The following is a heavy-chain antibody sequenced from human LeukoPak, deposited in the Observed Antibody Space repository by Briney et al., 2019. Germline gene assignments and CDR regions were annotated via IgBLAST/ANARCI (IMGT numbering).Heavy chain of an antibody. D-gene: IGHD1-1*01. J-gene: IGHJ6*02. CDR3: ARERPNWNDRRAMDV. Sequence: ASVRVSCKASGYTFTSYGISWVRQAPGQGLEWMGWISTYNGDTQYAQNLQGRVTMTTDTSTSTAYMELRSLRSDDTAVYYCARERPNWNDRRAMDVWGQGTTVSVSS. V-gene: IGHV1-18*01. CDR2: ISTYNGDT. CDR1: GYTFTSYG.